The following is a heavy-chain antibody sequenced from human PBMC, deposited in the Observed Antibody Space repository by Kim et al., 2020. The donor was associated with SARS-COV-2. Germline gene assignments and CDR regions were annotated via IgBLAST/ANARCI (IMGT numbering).Heavy chain of an antibody. D-gene: IGHD3-22*01. CDR3: ARLYYYDSSAYRPLDY. CDR1: GFIFSNYW. J-gene: IGHJ4*02. V-gene: IGHV3-7*03. CDR2: INQDGSEK. Sequence: GGSLRLSCVASGFIFSNYWMSWVRQAPGQGLEWVATINQDGSEKLYVDAVKGRFTISRDNTKNSLYLQMKSLRAEDTAVYYCARLYYYDSSAYRPLDYWGQGTLVTVSS.